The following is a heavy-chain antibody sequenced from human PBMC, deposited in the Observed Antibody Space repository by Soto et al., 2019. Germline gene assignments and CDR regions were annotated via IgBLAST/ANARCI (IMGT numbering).Heavy chain of an antibody. J-gene: IGHJ4*02. Sequence: QVQLQESGPGLVKPSQTLSLTCTVSGGSISSGGYYWSWIRQHPGHGLEGIGYIFYSGNTYYNPSLKGRVTISVDTSKNQSTLKVSSVTAADTDVYYCARATSSYDSSGYSDRVLDYWGQGTLVTVSS. V-gene: IGHV4-31*03. CDR1: GGSISSGGYY. CDR3: ARATSSYDSSGYSDRVLDY. CDR2: IFYSGNT. D-gene: IGHD3-22*01.